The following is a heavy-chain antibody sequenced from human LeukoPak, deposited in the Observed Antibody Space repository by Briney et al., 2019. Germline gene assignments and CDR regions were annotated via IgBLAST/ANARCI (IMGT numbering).Heavy chain of an antibody. Sequence: ASVKVSCKASGYTSTGYYMHWVRQAPGQGLEWMGWINPNSGGTNYAQKFQGRVTMTRDTSISTAYMELSRLRSDDTAVYYCARALERWLQFDYWGQGTLVTVSS. D-gene: IGHD5-24*01. V-gene: IGHV1-2*02. CDR1: GYTSTGYY. J-gene: IGHJ4*02. CDR2: INPNSGGT. CDR3: ARALERWLQFDY.